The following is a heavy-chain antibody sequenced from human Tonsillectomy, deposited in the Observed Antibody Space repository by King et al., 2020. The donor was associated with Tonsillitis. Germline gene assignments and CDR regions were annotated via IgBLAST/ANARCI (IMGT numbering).Heavy chain of an antibody. CDR2: LSHDGSAK. CDR1: GFTFSHYG. J-gene: IGHJ3*01. V-gene: IGHV3-33*05. CDR3: ANLAIDSLDV. Sequence: VQLVESGGGVVQPGGSLRLSCAASGFTFSHYGMHWVRQAPGKGLACVASLSHDGSAKYYADSVKGRFTISRDNSKNKVYLQMNSLRAEDTAIYYCANLAIDSLDVWGQGTKVIVSS.